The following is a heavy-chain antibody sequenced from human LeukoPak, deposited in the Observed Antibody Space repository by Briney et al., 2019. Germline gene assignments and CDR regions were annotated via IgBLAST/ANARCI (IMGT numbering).Heavy chain of an antibody. CDR1: GGTFSSYA. J-gene: IGHJ6*02. CDR2: ITPIFGTA. Sequence: SVKVSCKASGGTFSSYAISWVRQAPGQGLEWMGGITPIFGTANYAQKFQGRVTITADESTSTAYMELSSLRSEDTAVYYCARGDYDFWSGYYFGMDVWGQGTTVTVSS. V-gene: IGHV1-69*01. CDR3: ARGDYDFWSGYYFGMDV. D-gene: IGHD3-3*01.